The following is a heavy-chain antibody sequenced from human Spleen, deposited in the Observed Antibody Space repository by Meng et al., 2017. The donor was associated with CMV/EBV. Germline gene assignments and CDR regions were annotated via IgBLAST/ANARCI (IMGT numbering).Heavy chain of an antibody. V-gene: IGHV3-23*01. D-gene: IGHD6-19*01. Sequence: GESLKISCAASGFTFSRNAMSWVRQTPGTGLEWVSAINTYGVTTFYADSVKGRFFISRDNSNNTLYLQMNGLGAEDTAVYYCAKVSCLVEGVAGSCYFDSWGQGTLVTVSS. CDR3: AKVSCLVEGVAGSCYFDS. J-gene: IGHJ4*02. CDR2: INTYGVTT. CDR1: GFTFSRNA.